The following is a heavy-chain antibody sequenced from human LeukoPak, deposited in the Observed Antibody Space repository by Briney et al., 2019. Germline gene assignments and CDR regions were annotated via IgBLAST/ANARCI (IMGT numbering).Heavy chain of an antibody. V-gene: IGHV1-69*04. Sequence: ASVKVSCKASGGTFSSYAISCVRQAPGQGLEWMGRIIPILGIADYAQKFQGRVTITADKSTSTAYMELSSLRSEDTAVYYCARDPLPRFSSSGTDYRGQGTLVTVSS. D-gene: IGHD6-19*01. J-gene: IGHJ4*02. CDR1: GGTFSSYA. CDR3: ARDPLPRFSSSGTDY. CDR2: IIPILGIA.